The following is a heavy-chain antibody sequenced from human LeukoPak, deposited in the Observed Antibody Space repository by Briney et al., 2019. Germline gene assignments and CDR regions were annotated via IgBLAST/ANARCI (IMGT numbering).Heavy chain of an antibody. Sequence: PSETLSLTCTVSGYSISSGYYWGWIRPPPGKGLEWIGSIYHSGSTYYDPSLKSRVTISVDTSKNQFSLKLSSVTAADTAVYYCARDSSWYEVDYWGQGTLVTVSS. D-gene: IGHD6-13*01. CDR3: ARDSSWYEVDY. V-gene: IGHV4-38-2*02. CDR2: IYHSGST. CDR1: GYSISSGYY. J-gene: IGHJ4*02.